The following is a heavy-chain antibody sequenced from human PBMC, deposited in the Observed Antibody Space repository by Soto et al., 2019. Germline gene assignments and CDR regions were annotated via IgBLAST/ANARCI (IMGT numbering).Heavy chain of an antibody. D-gene: IGHD3-10*01. CDR1: GFTFSSYA. CDR2: ISGSGGST. Sequence: GGSLRLSCAASGFTFSSYAMSWVRQAPGKGLEWVSAISGSGGSTYYADSVKGRFTISRDNSKNTLYLQMNSLRAEDTAVYFCATDQCSVPRCISGPHFWGQGTLVTVSS. CDR3: ATDQCSVPRCISGPHF. V-gene: IGHV3-23*01. J-gene: IGHJ4*02.